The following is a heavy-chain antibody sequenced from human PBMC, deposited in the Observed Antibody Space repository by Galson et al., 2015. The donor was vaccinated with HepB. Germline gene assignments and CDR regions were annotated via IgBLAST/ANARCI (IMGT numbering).Heavy chain of an antibody. D-gene: IGHD3-22*01. V-gene: IGHV1-24*01. CDR2: FDPEDGET. J-gene: IGHJ4*02. CDR3: ATGRWKYYYDSSGYYGSWGDY. CDR1: GYTLTELS. Sequence: SVKVSCKVSGYTLTELSMHWVRQAPGKGLEWMGGFDPEDGETIYAQKFQGRVTMTEDTSTDTAYMELSSLRSEDTAVYYCATGRWKYYYDSSGYYGSWGDYWGQGTLVTVSS.